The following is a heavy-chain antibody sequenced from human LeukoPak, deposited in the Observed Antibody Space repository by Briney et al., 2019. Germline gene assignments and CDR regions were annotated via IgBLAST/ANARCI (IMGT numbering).Heavy chain of an antibody. J-gene: IGHJ4*02. V-gene: IGHV3-53*01. D-gene: IGHD1-26*01. Sequence: GGSLRLSCAASGFTVSSNYMSWVRQAPGKGLEWVSVIYSGGSTYYADSVKGRFTISRDNSKNTLYLQMNSLRAEDTAVYYCARDLWGGSYIGAEYWGQGTLVTVSS. CDR3: ARDLWGGSYIGAEY. CDR1: GFTVSSNY. CDR2: IYSGGST.